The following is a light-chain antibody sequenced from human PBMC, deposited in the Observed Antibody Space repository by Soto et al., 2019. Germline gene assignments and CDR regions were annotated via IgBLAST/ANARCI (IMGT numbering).Light chain of an antibody. J-gene: IGKJ5*01. CDR2: GAS. CDR3: QQRYSASIT. Sequence: DIQMTQSPSSLSASVGDRVTITCRSSQSITTFLSWYHQKHGRAPILLIYGASSWRSGVPSRFSGSVSGTNFPLTITSLQPEQFATYYCQQRYSASITFCPGTRL. CDR1: QSITTF. V-gene: IGKV1-39*01.